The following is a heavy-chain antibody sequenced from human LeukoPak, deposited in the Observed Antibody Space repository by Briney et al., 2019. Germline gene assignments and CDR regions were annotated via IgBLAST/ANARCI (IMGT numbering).Heavy chain of an antibody. CDR1: GGSSRGGDYF. V-gene: IGHV4-30-4*01. J-gene: IGHJ4*02. D-gene: IGHD4-23*01. CDR2: IHDSGNT. CDR3: ARENNDYGGKKAFDY. Sequence: SETLSLTCAVSGGSSRGGDYFWRWIRQPPGKGLEWIGHIHDSGNTYYNPSLKSRVSISVDTFNNQFSLKLSSVTAADTAVYYCARENNDYGGKKAFDYWGQGTLVTVSS.